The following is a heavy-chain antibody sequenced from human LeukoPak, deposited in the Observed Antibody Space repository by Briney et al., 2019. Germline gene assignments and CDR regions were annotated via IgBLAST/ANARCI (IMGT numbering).Heavy chain of an antibody. CDR3: ARDGVWNGAIDY. CDR1: GGSISSYY. CDR2: IYYSGST. D-gene: IGHD1-1*01. J-gene: IGHJ4*02. V-gene: IGHV4-59*12. Sequence: SETLSLTCTVSGGSISSYYWSWIRQPPGKGLECIGNIYYSGSTNYNPSLKSRVTISVDTSKNQFSLKLSSVTAADTAVYYCARDGVWNGAIDYWGQGTLVTVSS.